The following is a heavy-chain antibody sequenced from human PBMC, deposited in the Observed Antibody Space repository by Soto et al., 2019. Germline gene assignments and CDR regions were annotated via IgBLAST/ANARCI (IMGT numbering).Heavy chain of an antibody. V-gene: IGHV1-69*13. CDR1: GGTFSSYA. CDR3: ALTYYYDSSGYYEANFDY. Sequence: GASVKVCCKASGGTFSSYAISWVRQAPGQGLEWMGGIIPIFGTANYAQKFQGRVTITADESTSTAYMELSSLRSEDTAVYYCALTYYYDSSGYYEANFDYWGQGTLVTVSS. J-gene: IGHJ4*02. D-gene: IGHD3-22*01. CDR2: IIPIFGTA.